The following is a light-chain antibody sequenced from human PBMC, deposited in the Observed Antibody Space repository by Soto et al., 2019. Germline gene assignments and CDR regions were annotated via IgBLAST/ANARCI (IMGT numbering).Light chain of an antibody. Sequence: EVGMTQSPGAVSVSPGERATLSCRASQSVTSNVAWYQQKPGQAPRLLIYRASARATGVPARFSGSGSGTEFTLTISSLQSEDFGIYYCQQYDYWWAFGQGTKVEI. CDR2: RAS. CDR3: QQYDYWWA. V-gene: IGKV3-15*01. CDR1: QSVTSN. J-gene: IGKJ1*01.